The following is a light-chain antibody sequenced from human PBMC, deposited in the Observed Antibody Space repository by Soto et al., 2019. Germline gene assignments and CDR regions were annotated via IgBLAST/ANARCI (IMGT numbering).Light chain of an antibody. J-gene: IGLJ1*01. Sequence: QSALTQPPSASGSTGQSVTISCTGTSNDVGAYSYVSWYQQHPGKAPKLVIYEVTRRPSDIPDRFSGSRSGNTASLTVSGLQAEDETDYYYTSYAGTNKYVFGTGTKLTVL. CDR3: TSYAGTNKYV. CDR1: SNDVGAYSY. V-gene: IGLV2-8*01. CDR2: EVT.